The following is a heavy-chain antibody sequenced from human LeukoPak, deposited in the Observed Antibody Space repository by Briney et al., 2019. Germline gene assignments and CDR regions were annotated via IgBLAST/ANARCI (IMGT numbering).Heavy chain of an antibody. D-gene: IGHD3-16*01. CDR3: ARAREPLLYTYYFDY. V-gene: IGHV4-38-2*02. Sequence: SETLSLTCSVSGFSISSGYFWGWIRQPPGKGLEWIGRVYHSGTTNYDPSLKSRVTISVDTSRNQFSLKLSSVTAADTAVYYCARAREPLLYTYYFDYWGQGTLVTVSS. CDR2: VYHSGTT. CDR1: GFSISSGYF. J-gene: IGHJ4*02.